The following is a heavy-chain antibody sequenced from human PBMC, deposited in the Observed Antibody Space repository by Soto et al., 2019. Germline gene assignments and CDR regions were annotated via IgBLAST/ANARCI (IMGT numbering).Heavy chain of an antibody. CDR3: ARDVVRSTAGDS. CDR1: GGTFSTSS. Sequence: QLQLVQSGTEGKEPGSSVKVSCKASGGTFSTSSFVWVRQGPGQGLEWVGGIIPIFTRTNFAQKFQGRVTFSADESTRTTYMELRSLTSEDTAIYCCARDVVRSTAGDSWGQGTLVTVSS. J-gene: IGHJ4*02. V-gene: IGHV1-69*01. D-gene: IGHD2-15*01. CDR2: IIPIFTRT.